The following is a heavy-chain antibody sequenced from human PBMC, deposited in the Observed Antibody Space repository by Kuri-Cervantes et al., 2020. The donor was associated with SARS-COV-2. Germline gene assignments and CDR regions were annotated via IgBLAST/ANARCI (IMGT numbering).Heavy chain of an antibody. CDR2: IWYDGSNK. J-gene: IGHJ4*02. CDR3: ARTDTAMGDLDY. CDR1: GFTFSGYG. Sequence: GGSLRLSCAASGFTFSGYGMHWVRQAPGKGLEWVAVIWYDGSNKYYADTVKGRFTISRGNSKNTLYLQMNSLRAEDTAVYYCARTDTAMGDLDYWGQGTLVTVSS. V-gene: IGHV3-33*01. D-gene: IGHD5-18*01.